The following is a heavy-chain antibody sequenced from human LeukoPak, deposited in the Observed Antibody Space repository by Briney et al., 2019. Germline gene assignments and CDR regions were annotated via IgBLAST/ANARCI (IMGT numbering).Heavy chain of an antibody. CDR3: AREGPYSSSSDY. CDR1: GYTFTKYA. Sequence: GASVKISCKASGYTFTKYAMHWVRQAPGQRLEWMGWINAGNGNTKYSQKFQGRVTITRDTSASTAYMELSRLRSDDTAVYYCAREGPYSSSSDYWGQGTLVTVSS. V-gene: IGHV1-3*01. CDR2: INAGNGNT. J-gene: IGHJ4*02. D-gene: IGHD6-6*01.